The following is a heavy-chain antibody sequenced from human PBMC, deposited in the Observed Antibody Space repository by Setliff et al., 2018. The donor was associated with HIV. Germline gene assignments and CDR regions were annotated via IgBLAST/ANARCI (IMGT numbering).Heavy chain of an antibody. J-gene: IGHJ4*02. V-gene: IGHV4-39*01. Sequence: SETLSLTCTVSGGSISSSSYYWGWIRQPPGKGLEWIGSIYYSGGTYYNPSLKSRVTISVDTSKNQFSLKLSSVTAADTAVYYCARSPGVDTNMAFDYWGQGMLVTVSS. CDR2: IYYSGGT. CDR1: GGSISSSSYY. CDR3: ARSPGVDTNMAFDY. D-gene: IGHD5-18*01.